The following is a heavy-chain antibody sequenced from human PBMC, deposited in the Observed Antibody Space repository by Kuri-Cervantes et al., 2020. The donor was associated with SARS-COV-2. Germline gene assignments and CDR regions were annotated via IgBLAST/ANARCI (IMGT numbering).Heavy chain of an antibody. V-gene: IGHV3-30*18. D-gene: IGHD3-3*01. J-gene: IGHJ4*02. CDR3: AKDRQNYGFWSGLDY. CDR2: ISFDGSNK. CDR1: GFNFRTYG. Sequence: GGSLRLSCAASGFNFRTYGLHWVRQAPGKGLEWVALISFDGSNKYYADSVKGRFTISRDNSKNTLYLQMNSLGTEDTAVYYCAKDRQNYGFWSGLDYWGQGTLVTVSS.